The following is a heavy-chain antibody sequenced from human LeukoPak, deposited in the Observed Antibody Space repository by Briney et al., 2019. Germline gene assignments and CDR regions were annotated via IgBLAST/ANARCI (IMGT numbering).Heavy chain of an antibody. J-gene: IGHJ4*02. Sequence: PGGSLRLSCAASGFTFSSYAIHWVRQAPGKGLEWIAAVDSTGVYTWYADSVKGRFIISRDNSVNTLYLRMNSLTAADTAMYYCASGSAGGRPYYFDYWGQGSLVTVSS. CDR3: ASGSAGGRPYYFDY. CDR1: GFTFSSYA. D-gene: IGHD2-15*01. V-gene: IGHV3-23*01. CDR2: VDSTGVYT.